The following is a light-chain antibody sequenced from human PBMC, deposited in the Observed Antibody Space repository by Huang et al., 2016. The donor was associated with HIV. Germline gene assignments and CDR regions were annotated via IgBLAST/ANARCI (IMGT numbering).Light chain of an antibody. V-gene: IGKV2-30*01. CDR2: NLS. CDR1: DSLLSNDGNIY. CDR3: MHASHGAGT. Sequence: VILTQSPLSLPVTLGQPAFITCKSNDSLLSNDGNIYLHWFHQRPGHSPRRLIYNLSSRDSGVPDRFSAGGSGTDFTLWISEVEAEYVGDYYCMHASHGAGTFGQGTRVDIK. J-gene: IGKJ1*01.